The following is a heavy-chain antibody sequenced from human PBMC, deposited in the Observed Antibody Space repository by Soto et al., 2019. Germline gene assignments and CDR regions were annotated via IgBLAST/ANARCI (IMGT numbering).Heavy chain of an antibody. CDR1: GFTFSSYS. CDR2: ISGSSSMI. J-gene: IGHJ4*02. D-gene: IGHD2-8*01. Sequence: DVQLVESGGGLVQPGGSLRLSCAASGFTFSSYSMNWVRQAQGRGLELVSYISGSSSMIYYADSVKGRFTHSRDNAKNSLYLQMNSLRAEDTAVYYCARDLNPRQEMLYALLGYWGQGTLVTVSS. V-gene: IGHV3-48*01. CDR3: ARDLNPRQEMLYALLGY.